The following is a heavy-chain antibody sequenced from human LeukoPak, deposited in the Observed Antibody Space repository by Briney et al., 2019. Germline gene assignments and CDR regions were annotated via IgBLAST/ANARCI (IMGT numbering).Heavy chain of an antibody. CDR1: GASFIGYS. V-gene: IGHV4-34*01. CDR2: INHSGIT. D-gene: IGHD2-8*02. J-gene: IGHJ3*02. Sequence: SETLSLTCVVYGASFIGYSWSWIRQPPGRGLEWIGKINHSGITNYNPSLKCRAIISLDTSKNQFSLKVRSVTAAGTAVYYCASLTYGGVVYAPQDAFDIWGQGTMVTVSS. CDR3: ASLTYGGVVYAPQDAFDI.